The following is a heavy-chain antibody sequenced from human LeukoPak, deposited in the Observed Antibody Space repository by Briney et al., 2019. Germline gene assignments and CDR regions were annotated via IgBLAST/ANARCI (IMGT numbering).Heavy chain of an antibody. Sequence: GGSLRLSCAVSGFTVNSNYMNWVRQAPGKGLEWVSVIYSGGSTFYADSVKGRFTISRDNSKNTLYLQMNSLRAEDTAVYYCAKPGGQQLVLGAEYFQHWGQGTLVTVSS. CDR2: IYSGGST. CDR3: AKPGGQQLVLGAEYFQH. J-gene: IGHJ1*01. D-gene: IGHD6-13*01. V-gene: IGHV3-53*01. CDR1: GFTVNSNY.